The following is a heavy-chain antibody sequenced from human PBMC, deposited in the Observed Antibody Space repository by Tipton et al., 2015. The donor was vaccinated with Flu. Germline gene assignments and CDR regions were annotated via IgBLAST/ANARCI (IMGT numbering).Heavy chain of an antibody. V-gene: IGHV3-33*01. J-gene: IGHJ6*02. CDR1: GFDFSVYG. CDR2: IWYDGSNI. Sequence: SLRLSCKVSGFDFSVYGMHWVRQAPGKGLEWVAVIWYDGSNIHYGDSVKGRFTVSRDNSRNTLYLQMNGLRAEDTAVYYCARGPQVPVWPYYYGMDVWGQGTTVTVSS. CDR3: ARGPQVPVWPYYYGMDV. D-gene: IGHD2-2*01.